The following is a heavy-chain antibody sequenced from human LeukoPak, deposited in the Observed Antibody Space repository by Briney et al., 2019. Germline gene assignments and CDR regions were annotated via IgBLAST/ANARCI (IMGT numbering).Heavy chain of an antibody. CDR3: ARMWGELRWELLGPAYYYYYGMDV. CDR2: IYYSGST. Sequence: SETLSLTCTVSGGPISSYYWSWIRQPPGKGLEWIGYIYYSGSTNYNPSLKSRVTISVDTSKNQFSLKLSSVTAADTAVYYCARMWGELRWELLGPAYYYYYGMDVWGQGTTVTVSS. J-gene: IGHJ6*02. D-gene: IGHD1-26*01. V-gene: IGHV4-59*01. CDR1: GGPISSYY.